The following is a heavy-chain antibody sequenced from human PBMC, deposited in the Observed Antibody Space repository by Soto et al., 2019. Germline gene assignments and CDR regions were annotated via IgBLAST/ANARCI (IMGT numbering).Heavy chain of an antibody. J-gene: IGHJ3*02. Sequence: GGSLRLSCAASGFTFSSYAMSWVRQAPGKGLEWVSAISGSGGSTYYADSVKGRFTISRDNSKNTLYLQMNSLRAEDTAVYYCAKGDIVVVPAAISFRDLDAFDIWGQGTMVTVSS. CDR3: AKGDIVVVPAAISFRDLDAFDI. CDR1: GFTFSSYA. CDR2: ISGSGGST. V-gene: IGHV3-23*01. D-gene: IGHD2-2*02.